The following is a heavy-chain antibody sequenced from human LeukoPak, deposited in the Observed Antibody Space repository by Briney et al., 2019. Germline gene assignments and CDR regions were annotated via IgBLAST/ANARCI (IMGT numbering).Heavy chain of an antibody. CDR1: GGSISSSGYF. CDR2: LSFGGST. V-gene: IGHV4-39*02. Sequence: KPSETLSLTCAVSGGSISSSGYFWGWIRQSPGNGLEWIGSLSFGGSTYYNPSLKSRVTISGDTAKNHVSLKLISVSAADTAVYYCAREGLPGLCTSTSCYAVFGPWGQGTLVTVSS. D-gene: IGHD2-2*01. J-gene: IGHJ5*02. CDR3: AREGLPGLCTSTSCYAVFGP.